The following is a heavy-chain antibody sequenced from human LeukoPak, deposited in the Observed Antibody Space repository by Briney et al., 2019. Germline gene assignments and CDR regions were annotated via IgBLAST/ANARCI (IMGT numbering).Heavy chain of an antibody. CDR2: IYYSGST. J-gene: IGHJ5*02. CDR3: ARGYYDSSGYYSLRFDP. D-gene: IGHD3-22*01. Sequence: SQTLSLTRTVSVGSITRGGYHSSWIRQHPGKGLEWLGYIYYSGSTYYNPSLKSRVTISVDTSKNQFSLKLSSVTAADTAVYYCARGYYDSSGYYSLRFDPWGQGTLVTVSS. CDR1: VGSITRGGYH. V-gene: IGHV4-31*03.